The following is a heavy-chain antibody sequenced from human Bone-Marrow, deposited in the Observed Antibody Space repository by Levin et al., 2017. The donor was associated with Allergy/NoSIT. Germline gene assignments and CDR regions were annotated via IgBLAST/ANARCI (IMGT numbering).Heavy chain of an antibody. V-gene: IGHV3-49*03. Sequence: GESLKISCTASGFTFGDYAMSWFRQAPGKELEWVGFIRSKAYGGTTEYAASVKGSFTISRDDSKSIAYLQMNSLKTEDTAVYYCTRVGIVVVVAATGFDPWGQGTLVTVSS. CDR2: IRSKAYGGTT. J-gene: IGHJ5*02. D-gene: IGHD2-15*01. CDR1: GFTFGDYA. CDR3: TRVGIVVVVAATGFDP.